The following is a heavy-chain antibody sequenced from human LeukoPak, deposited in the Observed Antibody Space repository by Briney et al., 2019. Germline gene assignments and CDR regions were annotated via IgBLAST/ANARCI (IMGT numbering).Heavy chain of an antibody. Sequence: GGSLRLSCAASGFTFSSYAMSWVRQAPGKGLEWVSAISGSGGSTYYADSVKGRFTISRDNSKNTLYLQMNSLRAEDTAAYYCAKTYSSGWYPWFDPWGQGTLVTVSS. CDR3: AKTYSSGWYPWFDP. CDR1: GFTFSSYA. CDR2: ISGSGGST. V-gene: IGHV3-23*01. J-gene: IGHJ5*02. D-gene: IGHD6-19*01.